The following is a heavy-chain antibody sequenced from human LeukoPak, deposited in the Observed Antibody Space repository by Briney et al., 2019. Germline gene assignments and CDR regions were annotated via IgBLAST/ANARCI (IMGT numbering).Heavy chain of an antibody. CDR1: GFTFSSHR. J-gene: IGHJ4*02. CDR2: INKDGSEK. Sequence: PGGSLRLSCAASGFTFSSHRMSWVRQAPGKGLEWVANINKDGSEKYYVDAVKGRFTISRDNAKTSLYLQMNSLRAEDTAVYYCARDLSGIAGYTYGRGIDYWGQGTLVTVSS. CDR3: ARDLSGIAGYTYGRGIDY. V-gene: IGHV3-7*01. D-gene: IGHD5-18*01.